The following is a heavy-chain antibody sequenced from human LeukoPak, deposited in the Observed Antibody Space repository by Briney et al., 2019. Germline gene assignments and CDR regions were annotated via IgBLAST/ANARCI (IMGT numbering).Heavy chain of an antibody. Sequence: ASVKVSCKASGYTFTGYYMHWVRQAPGQGLEWMGWINPNSGGTDYAQKLQGRVTMTTDTSTSTAYMELRSLRSDDTAVYYCARDQQASPRYDFWSGYYPENYYYGMDVWGQGTTVTVSS. CDR3: ARDQQASPRYDFWSGYYPENYYYGMDV. V-gene: IGHV1-2*02. CDR1: GYTFTGYY. D-gene: IGHD3-3*01. J-gene: IGHJ6*02. CDR2: INPNSGGT.